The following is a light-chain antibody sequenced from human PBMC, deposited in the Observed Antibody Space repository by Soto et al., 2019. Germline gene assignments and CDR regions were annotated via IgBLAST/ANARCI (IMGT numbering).Light chain of an antibody. J-gene: IGLJ1*01. Sequence: QSVLTQPPSVSRAPGQRVTISCTGSSSNIGAGYDVHWYQQLPGTAPKLLIYGNSNRPSGVPDRCSGSKSGTSASLAITGLQAEDEADYYCQSYDSSLRVFGTGTKVTVL. CDR3: QSYDSSLRV. V-gene: IGLV1-40*01. CDR1: SSNIGAGYD. CDR2: GNS.